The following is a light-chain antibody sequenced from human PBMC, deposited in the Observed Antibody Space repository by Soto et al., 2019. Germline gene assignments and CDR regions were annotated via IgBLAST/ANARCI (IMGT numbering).Light chain of an antibody. Sequence: QSVLAQPPSASGSPGQSVIISCTGTSSDVGGYNYVSWYQQHPGKAPKLMIYEVSKRPSGVPDRFSGSKSGNTASLTFSGLQAEEEADYYCSSYAGSNNYVFETGTKATVL. CDR2: EVS. CDR1: SSDVGGYNY. J-gene: IGLJ1*01. V-gene: IGLV2-8*01. CDR3: SSYAGSNNYV.